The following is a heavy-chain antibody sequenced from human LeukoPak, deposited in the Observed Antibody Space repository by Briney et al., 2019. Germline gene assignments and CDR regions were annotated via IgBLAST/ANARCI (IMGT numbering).Heavy chain of an antibody. V-gene: IGHV3-48*01. CDR1: GFTFSSYS. J-gene: IGHJ4*02. D-gene: IGHD3-10*01. CDR3: ARGLPAMVRGVILDYFDY. Sequence: GGSLRLSCAASGFTFSSYSMNWVRQAPGKGLEWVSYISSSSTIYYADSVKGRFTISRDNSKNTLYLQMNSLRAEDTAVYYCARGLPAMVRGVILDYFDYWGQGTLVTVSS. CDR2: ISSSSTI.